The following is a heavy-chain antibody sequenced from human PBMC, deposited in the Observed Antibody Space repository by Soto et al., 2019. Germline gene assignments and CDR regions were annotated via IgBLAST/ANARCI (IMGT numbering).Heavy chain of an antibody. CDR3: AKMTSGSYGRNYGMDV. D-gene: IGHD5-18*01. J-gene: IGHJ6*02. V-gene: IGHV3-23*01. CDR2: TPERGSSP. CDR1: GGMSSKWC. Sequence: PRGGRRVPKGGSGGMSSKWCRVGCRQAPEKGLEWVSATPERGSSPYYADSVKGRFTISRDNSKNSLYLQMNRLRAEDTDVYYCAKMTSGSYGRNYGMDVWGQGTT.